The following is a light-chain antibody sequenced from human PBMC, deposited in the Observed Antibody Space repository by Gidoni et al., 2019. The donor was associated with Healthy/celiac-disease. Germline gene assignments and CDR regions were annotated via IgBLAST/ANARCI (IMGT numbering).Light chain of an antibody. CDR1: QSIDTY. CDR3: QCSYSLSSIT. V-gene: IGKV1-39*01. J-gene: IGKJ5*01. CDR2: ATS. Sequence: DIQMTQSPSSLSASVGDRVTITCRASQSIDTYLNWYQHKPGEAPKLLIYATSYLQSGVPSRFSGSGFGTEFTLTISSLQHEDFATYYCQCSYSLSSITCGQGTRLEIK.